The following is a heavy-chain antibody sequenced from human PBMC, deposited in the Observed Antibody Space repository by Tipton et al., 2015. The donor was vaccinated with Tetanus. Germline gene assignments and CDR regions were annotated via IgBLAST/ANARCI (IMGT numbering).Heavy chain of an antibody. V-gene: IGHV1-69*01. D-gene: IGHD5-12*01. Sequence: QLVQSGAEVKKPGSSVKVSCKASGGTFSSYAISWVRQAPGQGLEWMGGIIPIFGTANYAQKFHGRVTITADESTGTAFMELSSLRSEGTAVYYCATQSVDIVATIESAQPEYYYYGMDVWGQGTTVTVSS. CDR2: IIPIFGTA. CDR1: GGTFSSYA. CDR3: ATQSVDIVATIESAQPEYYYYGMDV. J-gene: IGHJ6*02.